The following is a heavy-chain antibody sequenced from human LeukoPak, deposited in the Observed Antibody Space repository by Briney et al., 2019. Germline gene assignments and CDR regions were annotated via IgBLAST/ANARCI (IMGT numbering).Heavy chain of an antibody. CDR1: GYTFTDYY. D-gene: IGHD3-22*01. Sequence: GVSVKVSCKASGYTFTDYYMHWVRQAPGQGLEWVGWITPNSGATKYAQKFRGRVSMTRDTSINTAYMELSRLRSDDTAIYYCARVSRFYYDSSGDFDYWGQGTLVSVSS. CDR3: ARVSRFYYDSSGDFDY. V-gene: IGHV1-2*02. J-gene: IGHJ4*02. CDR2: ITPNSGAT.